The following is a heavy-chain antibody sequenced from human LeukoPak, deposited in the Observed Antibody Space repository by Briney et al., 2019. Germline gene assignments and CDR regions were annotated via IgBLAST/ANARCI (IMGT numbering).Heavy chain of an antibody. Sequence: SETLSLTCTVSGGSISSYYWSWIRQPPGKGLEWIGYVYDLGSTNYNPSLRSRATISVDTSNNQFSLKVSTVTAAATAVYYCARTYYFGSGSYRYMDVWGKGTTVTVSS. V-gene: IGHV4-59*08. CDR1: GGSISSYY. D-gene: IGHD3-10*01. CDR3: ARTYYFGSGSYRYMDV. J-gene: IGHJ6*03. CDR2: VYDLGST.